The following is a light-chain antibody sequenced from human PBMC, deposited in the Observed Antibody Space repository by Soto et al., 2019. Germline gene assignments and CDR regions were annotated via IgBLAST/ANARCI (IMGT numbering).Light chain of an antibody. J-gene: IGKJ5*01. CDR2: GAS. CDR1: HSVSID. V-gene: IGKV3-15*01. Sequence: EIVMTQSPATLSASPGERATLSCRASNHSVSIDLAWYQQTPGQAPRLLIYGASTRATGIPVRFSGSASGTEFTLTISSLQSEDFAVYYCQQYNNWPPITFGQGTRLEIK. CDR3: QQYNNWPPIT.